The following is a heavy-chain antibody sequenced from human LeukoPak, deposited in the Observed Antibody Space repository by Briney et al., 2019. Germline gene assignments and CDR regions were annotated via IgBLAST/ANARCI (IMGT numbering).Heavy chain of an antibody. D-gene: IGHD2-15*01. CDR1: GGSISSYY. Sequence: PSETLSLTCTVSGGSISSYYWSWIRQPAGKGLEWIGRIYTSGSTNYNPPLQSRVTMSVDTSKNPFSLKLSSVTAADTAVYYCARDPPIVVVVAATPAAYWFDPWGQGTPVTVSS. CDR2: IYTSGST. J-gene: IGHJ5*02. CDR3: ARDPPIVVVVAATPAAYWFDP. V-gene: IGHV4-4*07.